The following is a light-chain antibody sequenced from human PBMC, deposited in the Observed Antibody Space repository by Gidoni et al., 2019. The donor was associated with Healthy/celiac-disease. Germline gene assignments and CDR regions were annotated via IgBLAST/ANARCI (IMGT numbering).Light chain of an antibody. CDR1: QSVSSN. J-gene: IGKJ1*01. CDR3: QQYNNWPET. Sequence: ETVMTQSPATLSVSPGERATLSCRASQSVSSNLAWYQQKPGQAPRLLIYGASTRATGIPARFSGGGSGTEFTLTISSLQSEDFAVYYCQQYNNWPETFGQGTKVEIK. V-gene: IGKV3-15*01. CDR2: GAS.